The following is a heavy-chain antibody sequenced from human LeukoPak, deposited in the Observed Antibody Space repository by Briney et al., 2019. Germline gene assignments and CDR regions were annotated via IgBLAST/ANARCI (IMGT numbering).Heavy chain of an antibody. Sequence: ASVTVSCKASGYTFTGYYMHWVRHASGQGLEWMGWINPNSGGTDYAQTFQGRVTMTRDTSISTAYMELNRLRSDDTAVYYCASRDGPQGGFDYWGQGTLVTVSS. V-gene: IGHV1-2*02. D-gene: IGHD5-24*01. CDR3: ASRDGPQGGFDY. CDR1: GYTFTGYY. J-gene: IGHJ4*02. CDR2: INPNSGGT.